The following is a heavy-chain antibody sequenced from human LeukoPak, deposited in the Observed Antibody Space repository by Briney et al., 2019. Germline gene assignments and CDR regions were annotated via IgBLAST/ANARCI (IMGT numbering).Heavy chain of an antibody. D-gene: IGHD3-22*01. CDR1: GFTFSSYA. CDR2: ISGSGGST. CDR3: AKDTSDYYYDSSGYSREDFDYFDY. J-gene: IGHJ4*02. V-gene: IGHV3-23*01. Sequence: GGSLRLSCAASGFTFSSYAMSWVRQAPGKGLEWVSAISGSGGSTYYADSVKGRFTISRDNSKNTLYLQMNSLRAEDTAVYYCAKDTSDYYYDSSGYSREDFDYFDYWGQGTLVTVSS.